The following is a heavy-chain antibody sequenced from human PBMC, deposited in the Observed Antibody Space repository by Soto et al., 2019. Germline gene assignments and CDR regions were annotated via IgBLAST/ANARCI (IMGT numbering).Heavy chain of an antibody. CDR3: ASPSGGYSSSWSNFDY. CDR1: GYSFTSYW. J-gene: IGHJ4*02. CDR2: IYPGDSDT. V-gene: IGHV5-51*01. D-gene: IGHD6-13*01. Sequence: GESLKISCKGSGYSFTSYWIGWVRQMPGKGLEWMGIIYPGDSDTRYSPSFQGQVTISADKSISTAYLQWSSLKASDTAMYYCASPSGGYSSSWSNFDYWGQGTLVTVSS.